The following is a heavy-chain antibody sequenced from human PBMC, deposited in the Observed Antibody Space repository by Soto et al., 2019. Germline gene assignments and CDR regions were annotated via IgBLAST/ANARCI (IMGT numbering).Heavy chain of an antibody. CDR2: IYYSGST. J-gene: IGHJ5*02. Sequence: QVQLQESGPGLVKPSQTLSLTCTVSGGSISSGGYYWSWIRQHPGKGLEWIGYIYYSGSTYYNPSLKSRVTISVDTSKNQFSLKLSSVTAADTAVYYCAREVITFGGVIPNWFDPWGQGTLVTVSS. V-gene: IGHV4-31*03. CDR1: GGSISSGGYY. D-gene: IGHD3-16*02. CDR3: AREVITFGGVIPNWFDP.